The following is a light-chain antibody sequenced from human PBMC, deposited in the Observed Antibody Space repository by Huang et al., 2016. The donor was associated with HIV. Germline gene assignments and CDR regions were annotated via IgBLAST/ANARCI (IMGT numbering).Light chain of an antibody. J-gene: IGKJ1*01. CDR1: QSVLFSSNNKNY. CDR3: QQYYSSWT. CDR2: SAS. Sequence: DIVMTQSPDSLAVSLGQRATINCKSSQSVLFSSNNKNYLAWYQQKPGQPPKLLIYSASTRQSGVPDRFSGSGSGTDFTLTISSLQAEDVALYYCQQYYSSWTFGQGTKVEIK. V-gene: IGKV4-1*01.